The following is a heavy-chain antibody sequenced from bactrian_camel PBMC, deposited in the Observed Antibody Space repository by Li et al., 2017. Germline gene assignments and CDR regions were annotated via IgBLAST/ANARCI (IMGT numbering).Heavy chain of an antibody. V-gene: IGHV3S54*01. CDR3: KRGWKCLGAECDDD. D-gene: IGHD1*01. CDR1: GSTDTNNV. CDR2: IYNGGSNT. J-gene: IGHJ4*01. Sequence: VQLVESGGGSVQAGGSLRLSCAASGSTDTNNVMAWFRQVPGKEREGVAAIYNGGSNTYYADNVLRRFTISQDNAKNTVYLQLNDLKTEDTGLYRCKRGWKCLGAECDDDLGQGTQVTVS.